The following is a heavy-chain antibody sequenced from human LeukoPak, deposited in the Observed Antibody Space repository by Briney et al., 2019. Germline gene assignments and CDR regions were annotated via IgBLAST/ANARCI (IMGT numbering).Heavy chain of an antibody. V-gene: IGHV3-74*01. CDR2: IDSDGRSS. J-gene: IGHJ6*03. CDR1: GFTFSRHW. D-gene: IGHD5-18*01. CDR3: ARGGVGSSGYVDYYYYNMDV. Sequence: PGGSLRLSCAASGFTFSRHWMHWVRQTPGRGLVWVSRIDSDGRSSTYADSVKGRFTISRDSAKNTVYLQMTSLTDDDTGVYYCARGGVGSSGYVDYYYYNMDVWGKGTAVTVSS.